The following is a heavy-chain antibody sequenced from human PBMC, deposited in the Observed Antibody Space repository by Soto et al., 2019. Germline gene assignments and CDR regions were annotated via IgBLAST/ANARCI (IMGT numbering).Heavy chain of an antibody. CDR3: ARETERWQYLFDP. CDR2: IIPIFGTA. CDR1: GGTFSSYA. Sequence: SVKVSCKASGGTFSSYAISWVRQAPGQGLEWMGGIIPIFGTANYAQKFQGRVTITADESTSTAHMELSSLRSEDTAVYYCARETERWQYLFDPWGQGTLVTVSS. V-gene: IGHV1-69*13. D-gene: IGHD6-19*01. J-gene: IGHJ5*02.